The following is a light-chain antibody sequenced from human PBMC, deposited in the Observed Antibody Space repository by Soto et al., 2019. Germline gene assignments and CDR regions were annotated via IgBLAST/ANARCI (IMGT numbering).Light chain of an antibody. CDR3: QQYNSSPGK. V-gene: IGKV1-5*01. CDR1: QSISSW. CDR2: DAS. J-gene: IGKJ1*01. Sequence: DIQMTQSPSTLSASVGDRVTITCRASQSISSWLAWYQQKPGKAPKLLIYDASSLESGVPSRFSGSGSGTEFTLTISSLQPDDFATYYCQQYNSSPGKFGQGTKVDIK.